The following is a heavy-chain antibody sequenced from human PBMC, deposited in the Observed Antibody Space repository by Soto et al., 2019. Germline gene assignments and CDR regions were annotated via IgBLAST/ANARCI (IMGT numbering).Heavy chain of an antibody. V-gene: IGHV1-2*04. Sequence: ASVKVFCKASGYTFTGYYMHWVRQAPGQGLEWMGWINPNSGGTNYAQKFQGWVTMTRDTSISTAYMELSRLRSDDTAVYYCATTSMAYSSGWNDYFDYWGQGTLVTVSS. CDR3: ATTSMAYSSGWNDYFDY. J-gene: IGHJ4*02. CDR1: GYTFTGYY. D-gene: IGHD6-19*01. CDR2: INPNSGGT.